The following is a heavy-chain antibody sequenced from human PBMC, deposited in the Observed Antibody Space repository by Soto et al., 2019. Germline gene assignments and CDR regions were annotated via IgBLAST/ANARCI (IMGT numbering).Heavy chain of an antibody. CDR1: GFIFGTYA. CDR3: AKDRGGWQGGYSGMDV. D-gene: IGHD3-10*01. J-gene: IGHJ6*02. V-gene: IGHV3-23*01. Sequence: GGSLRLSCAASGFIFGTYAMSWVRQAPGKEPEWVAVISDTGGGTYYADSVKGRFTISRDNSKNTLYLQMNSLRAEDTAVYYCAKDRGGWQGGYSGMDVWGQGTTVTVSS. CDR2: ISDTGGGT.